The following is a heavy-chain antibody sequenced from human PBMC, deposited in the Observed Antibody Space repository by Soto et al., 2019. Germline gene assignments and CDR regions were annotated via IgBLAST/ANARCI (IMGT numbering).Heavy chain of an antibody. V-gene: IGHV3-23*01. CDR2: ISGSGRNT. CDR1: GFTFSSNG. D-gene: IGHD6-13*01. Sequence: SGGSLRLSCATSGFTFSSNGMSWVRQAPGKGLDWVSGISGSGRNTYYADSVKGRFTISRDNSKNTLFLQMNSLRADDTAVYYCAKNGLSINWYRGRFRHWGQGTLANVSS. J-gene: IGHJ1*01. CDR3: AKNGLSINWYRGRFRH.